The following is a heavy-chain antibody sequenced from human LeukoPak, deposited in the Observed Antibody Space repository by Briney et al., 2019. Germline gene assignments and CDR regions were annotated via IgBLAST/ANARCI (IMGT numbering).Heavy chain of an antibody. Sequence: SETLSLTCTVSGGSIGSYYWTWIRQPAGKGLEWIGRIYSSGTTNYNPSLKSRVTMSVDTSKNQFSLKLSSVTAADTAVFYCARGSTVNWNLFDYWGQGALVTVSS. V-gene: IGHV4-4*07. CDR2: IYSSGTT. J-gene: IGHJ4*02. D-gene: IGHD1-7*01. CDR1: GGSIGSYY. CDR3: ARGSTVNWNLFDY.